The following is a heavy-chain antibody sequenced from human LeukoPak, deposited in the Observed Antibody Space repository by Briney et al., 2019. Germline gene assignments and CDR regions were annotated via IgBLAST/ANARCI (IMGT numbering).Heavy chain of an antibody. V-gene: IGHV1-69*05. D-gene: IGHD3-9*01. CDR2: IVPIFGTA. CDR3: ARDYVPYYDILTGYYSGAFDI. J-gene: IGHJ3*02. CDR1: GGTFSSYA. Sequence: ASVKVSCKASGGTFSSYAISWVRQAPGQGLEWMGGIVPIFGTANYAQKFQGRVTITTDESTSTAYMELSSLRSEDTAVYYCARDYVPYYDILTGYYSGAFDIWGQGTMVTVSS.